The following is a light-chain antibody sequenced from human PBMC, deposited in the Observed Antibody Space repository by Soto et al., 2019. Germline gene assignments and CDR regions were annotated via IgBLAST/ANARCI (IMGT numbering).Light chain of an antibody. CDR2: AAS. CDR1: QSISNY. Sequence: DIQMTQSPSSLSASVGDRVTITCRASQSISNYLNWYQHKPGKAPNLLIYAASTLHSGVPSRFSGSGSGTNFTLTISSLQPEDFATYYCQQTYSSPETFAPGTKVEI. CDR3: QQTYSSPET. J-gene: IGKJ1*01. V-gene: IGKV1-39*01.